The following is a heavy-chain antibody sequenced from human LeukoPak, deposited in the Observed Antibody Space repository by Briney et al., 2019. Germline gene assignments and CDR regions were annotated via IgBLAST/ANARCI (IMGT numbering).Heavy chain of an antibody. J-gene: IGHJ4*02. CDR2: IRGSGGST. D-gene: IGHD3-3*01. CDR3: AKVRYYDFWSGPNLDY. Sequence: GASLRLSCAASGFTFSSYAMRWARHAPGKGLEWVSAIRGSGGSTYYADSVKRRFTISRDYSKNTLYLQMNSLRSEDTAVYYCAKVRYYDFWSGPNLDYWGQGTLVTVSS. V-gene: IGHV3-23*01. CDR1: GFTFSSYA.